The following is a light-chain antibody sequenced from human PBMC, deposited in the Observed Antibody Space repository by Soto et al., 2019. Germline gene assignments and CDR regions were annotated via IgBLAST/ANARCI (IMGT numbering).Light chain of an antibody. Sequence: QSVLTQPPSVSGAPGQRVTISCTASSSNTGAGYNVHWYQQLPGTAPKLLIYGNTNRPSGVPDRFSGSKSGTSASLAITGLQAEDEADYYCQSYDSSLSAWVFGGGTKLTVL. V-gene: IGLV1-40*01. CDR1: SSNTGAGYN. J-gene: IGLJ3*02. CDR2: GNT. CDR3: QSYDSSLSAWV.